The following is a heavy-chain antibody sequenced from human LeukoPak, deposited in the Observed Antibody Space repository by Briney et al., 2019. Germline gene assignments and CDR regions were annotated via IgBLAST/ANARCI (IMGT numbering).Heavy chain of an antibody. CDR2: ISSSGSTI. Sequence: PGGALLLSCAASGFTFSSYEMNWVRQAPGKGLEGVSYISSSGSTIYYADSVKGRFTISRDNAKNSLYLQMNSLRAEDTAVYYCASGFPSPFDFWSGLNWFDPWGQGTLVTVSS. CDR1: GFTFSSYE. D-gene: IGHD3-3*01. CDR3: ASGFPSPFDFWSGLNWFDP. J-gene: IGHJ5*02. V-gene: IGHV3-48*03.